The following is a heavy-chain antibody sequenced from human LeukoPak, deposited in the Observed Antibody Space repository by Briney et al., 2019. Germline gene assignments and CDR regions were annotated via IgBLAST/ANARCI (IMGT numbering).Heavy chain of an antibody. CDR3: ARNAGNSDFDY. CDR1: GGSISSSNC. CDR2: IYPSGST. D-gene: IGHD4-23*01. Sequence: SGTLSLTRAVSGGSISSSNCWTWVHQPPGKGLEWIGEIYPSGSTNYNPSLKSRVTISVDKPENQFSLKLNSVTAADTAVYYCARNAGNSDFDYWGQGTLVTVSS. V-gene: IGHV4-4*02. J-gene: IGHJ4*02.